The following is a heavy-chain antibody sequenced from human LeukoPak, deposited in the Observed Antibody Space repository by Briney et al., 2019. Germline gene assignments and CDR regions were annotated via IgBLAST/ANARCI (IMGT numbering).Heavy chain of an antibody. Sequence: AETLSLTCSASGVSITTTNFWWTWIRPSPGRGLEWIGYIHDRGSDKYNPALESRATLSVDTSKNQFSLKLHSVTAADTAVYYCARYGLVEFRNAFQYWGQGILVSVSS. J-gene: IGHJ1*01. D-gene: IGHD6-6*01. V-gene: IGHV4-61*01. CDR1: GVSITTTNFW. CDR3: ARYGLVEFRNAFQY. CDR2: IHDRGSD.